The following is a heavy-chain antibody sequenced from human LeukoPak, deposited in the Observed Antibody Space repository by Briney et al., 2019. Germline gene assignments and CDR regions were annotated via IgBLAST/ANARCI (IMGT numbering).Heavy chain of an antibody. D-gene: IGHD3-3*01. V-gene: IGHV1-18*01. J-gene: IGHJ5*02. Sequence: ASVKVSCKASGYTFTSYGISWVRQAPGQGLEWMGWISAYNGNTNYAQKLQGRVTMTTDTSTSTAYMELRSLRSDDTAVYYCARDPNHYDFWSGPYIYTGWFDPWGQGTLVTVSS. CDR3: ARDPNHYDFWSGPYIYTGWFDP. CDR1: GYTFTSYG. CDR2: ISAYNGNT.